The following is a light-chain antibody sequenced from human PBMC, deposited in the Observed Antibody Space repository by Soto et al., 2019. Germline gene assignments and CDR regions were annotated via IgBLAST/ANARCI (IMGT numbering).Light chain of an antibody. CDR2: EVN. CDR3: TSFTTSTTYV. J-gene: IGLJ1*01. V-gene: IGLV2-18*02. CDR1: SSDVGSYNR. Sequence: QSVLTQPPSVTGAPGRGVGVSCTGSSSDVGSYNRVSWYQQPPGAAPKLIIYEVNNRPSGVPDRFSGSKSGNTASLTISGLRAEDEADYYCTSFTTSTTYVFGTGTKVTVL.